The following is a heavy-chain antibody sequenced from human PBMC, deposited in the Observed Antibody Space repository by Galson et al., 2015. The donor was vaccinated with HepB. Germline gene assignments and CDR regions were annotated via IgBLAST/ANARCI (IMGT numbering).Heavy chain of an antibody. D-gene: IGHD3-22*01. CDR1: GFTFASFA. J-gene: IGHJ5*02. V-gene: IGHV3-23*01. CDR2: ISVSGDST. CDR3: AKGSLRRDTSGYLRDLPDP. Sequence: SLRLSCAASGFTFASFAMSWVRQPPGRGLEWVSVISVSGDSTNYADSVKGRFTISRDNSKNTLFLQMNSLRVEDTALYYCAKGSLRRDTSGYLRDLPDPWGQGTLVTVSS.